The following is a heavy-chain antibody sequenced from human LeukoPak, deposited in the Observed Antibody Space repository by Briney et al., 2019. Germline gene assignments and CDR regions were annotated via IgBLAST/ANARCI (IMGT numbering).Heavy chain of an antibody. Sequence: GGSLRLSCAVSGLTSTTYAMSWVRQAPGKGLEWVSAISGSGGSTYYADSVKGRFTISRDNSKNTLYLQMNSLRAEDTAVYYCAKDGSSGYYYSTLDYWGQGTLVTVSS. CDR2: ISGSGGST. CDR1: GLTSTTYA. D-gene: IGHD3-22*01. J-gene: IGHJ4*02. CDR3: AKDGSSGYYYSTLDY. V-gene: IGHV3-23*01.